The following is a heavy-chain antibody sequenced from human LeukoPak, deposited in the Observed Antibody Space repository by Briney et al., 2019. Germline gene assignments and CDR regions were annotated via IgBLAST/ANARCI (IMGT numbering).Heavy chain of an antibody. J-gene: IGHJ4*02. CDR3: ASASSHRIAAGGDY. V-gene: IGHV3-74*01. CDR2: LNSEGSSR. D-gene: IGHD6-13*01. CDR1: GFTFSDYW. Sequence: GGSLRVSRAASGFTFSDYWMHWVRPALGKGLVWVSRLNSEGSSRNYADSVKGRFTISRDNAKNTLYLQMNSLRAEDTAVYYCASASSHRIAAGGDYWGQGTLVTVSS.